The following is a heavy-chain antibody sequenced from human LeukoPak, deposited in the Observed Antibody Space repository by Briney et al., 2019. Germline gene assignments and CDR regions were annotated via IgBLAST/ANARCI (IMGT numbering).Heavy chain of an antibody. CDR3: AREFWGPIAVAGSRSAFDI. V-gene: IGHV3-21*01. CDR2: ISSSSSYI. CDR1: GFTFSSYS. J-gene: IGHJ3*02. Sequence: GGSLRLSRAASGFTFSSYSMNWVRQAPGKGLEWVSSISSSSSYIYYADSVKGRFTICRDNAKNSLYLQMNSLRAEDTAVYYCAREFWGPIAVAGSRSAFDIWGQGTMVTVSS. D-gene: IGHD6-19*01.